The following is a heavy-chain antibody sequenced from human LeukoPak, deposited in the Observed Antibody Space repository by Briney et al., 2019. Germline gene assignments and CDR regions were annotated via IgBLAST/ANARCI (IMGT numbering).Heavy chain of an antibody. Sequence: GGSLRLSCAASGFSFSAYSMSWVRQAPGKGLEWVSAISGSGGSTYYADSVKGRFTISRDNSKNTLYLQMNSLGADDTAVYYCAKGNWRYFDYWGQGTLVTVSS. CDR2: ISGSGGST. CDR1: GFSFSAYS. V-gene: IGHV3-23*01. D-gene: IGHD1-1*01. J-gene: IGHJ4*02. CDR3: AKGNWRYFDY.